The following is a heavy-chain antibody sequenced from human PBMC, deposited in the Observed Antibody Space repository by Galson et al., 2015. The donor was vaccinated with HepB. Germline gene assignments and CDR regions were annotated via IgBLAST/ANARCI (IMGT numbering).Heavy chain of an antibody. J-gene: IGHJ4*02. CDR1: GYTFTSYA. D-gene: IGHD1-20*01. Sequence: SCKASGYTFTSYAMHWVRQAPGQRLEWMGWINAGNGNTKYSQKFQGRVTITRDTSASTAYMELSSLRSEDTAVYYCARDLSGTSAYHFNWNDRMSTIKLGYFDYWGQGTLVTVSS. V-gene: IGHV1-3*01. CDR2: INAGNGNT. CDR3: ARDLSGTSAYHFNWNDRMSTIKLGYFDY.